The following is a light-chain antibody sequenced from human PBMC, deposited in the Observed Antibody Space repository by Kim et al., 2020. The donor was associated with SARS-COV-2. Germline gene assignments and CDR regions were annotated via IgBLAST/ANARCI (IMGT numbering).Light chain of an antibody. Sequence: LSPGERATLSCRASQSVGIYLNWYQQKSGQAPRLLIYDAHYRASAIPPRFSGDGSGTEFTLTISSLEPEDFAVYYCQQRNSWPLTFGQGTRLEIK. J-gene: IGKJ5*01. CDR2: DAH. V-gene: IGKV3-11*01. CDR1: QSVGIY. CDR3: QQRNSWPLT.